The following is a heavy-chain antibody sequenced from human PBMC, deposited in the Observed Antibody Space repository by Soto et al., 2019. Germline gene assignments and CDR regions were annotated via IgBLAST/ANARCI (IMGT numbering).Heavy chain of an antibody. D-gene: IGHD1-1*01. Sequence: ASVKVSCKXSGYTFSDYYIHWVRQAPGQGLEWMGWINPNSGGTKYAPKFQGGVTMTRDTSITTAYMELSRLRSGDTAVYYCAREPATAKPEGVDYWGQGTLVTVSS. V-gene: IGHV1-2*02. CDR3: AREPATAKPEGVDY. J-gene: IGHJ4*02. CDR1: GYTFSDYY. CDR2: INPNSGGT.